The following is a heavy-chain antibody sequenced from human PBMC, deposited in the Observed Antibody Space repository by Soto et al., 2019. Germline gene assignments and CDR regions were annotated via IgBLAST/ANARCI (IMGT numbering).Heavy chain of an antibody. V-gene: IGHV1-58*01. CDR1: GFTFTSSA. CDR2: IVVGSGNT. Sequence: SVKVSCKASGFTFTSSAVQWVRQARGQRLEWIGWIVVGSGNTNYAQKFQERVTITRDMSTSTAYMELSSLRSEDTAVYYCAADSAAGTMIDYWGQGTLVTVSS. CDR3: AADSAAGTMIDY. J-gene: IGHJ4*02. D-gene: IGHD6-19*01.